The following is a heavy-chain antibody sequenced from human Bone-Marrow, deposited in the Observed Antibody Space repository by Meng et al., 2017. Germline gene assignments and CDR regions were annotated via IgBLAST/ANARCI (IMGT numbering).Heavy chain of an antibody. Sequence: GESLKISCATSGFTFTIYSIHWVRQAPGKGLEYVSGISSNGLNTYYADSVKGRFSISRDNSRNTVYLQMGSLRTDDTAMYYCARGRGGSYLFAWFDPWGQGTLVTVSS. CDR2: ISSNGLNT. D-gene: IGHD1-26*01. CDR3: ARGRGGSYLFAWFDP. CDR1: GFTFTIYS. V-gene: IGHV3-64*02. J-gene: IGHJ5*02.